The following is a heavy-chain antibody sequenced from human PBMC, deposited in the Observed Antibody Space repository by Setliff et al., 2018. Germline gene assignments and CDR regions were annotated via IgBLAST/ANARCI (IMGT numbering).Heavy chain of an antibody. CDR1: GGTFSNIG. J-gene: IGHJ6*03. V-gene: IGHV1-69*05. CDR3: AREKVVVVSATSYHYYMDV. D-gene: IGHD2-15*01. Sequence: SVKVSCKASGGTFSNIGISWVRQAPGQGLEWMGGIIPLFGTTNYAQEFQGRVTITTDESTNTAYIELSSLRSEDTAMYYCAREKVVVVSATSYHYYMDVWGKGTTVTVSS. CDR2: IIPLFGTT.